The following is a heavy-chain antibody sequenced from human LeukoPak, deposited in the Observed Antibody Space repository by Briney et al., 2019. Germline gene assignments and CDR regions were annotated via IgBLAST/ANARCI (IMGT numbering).Heavy chain of an antibody. Sequence: GGSLRLSCAASGFTFSSYAMSWVRQAPGKGLEWVSSISGSGGSTYYADSVKGRFTISRDNSENTLYLQMNSLRAEDTAVYYCARGSGPPNWFDPWGQGTLVTVSS. CDR3: ARGSGPPNWFDP. CDR1: GFTFSSYA. D-gene: IGHD3-10*01. CDR2: ISGSGGST. V-gene: IGHV3-23*01. J-gene: IGHJ5*02.